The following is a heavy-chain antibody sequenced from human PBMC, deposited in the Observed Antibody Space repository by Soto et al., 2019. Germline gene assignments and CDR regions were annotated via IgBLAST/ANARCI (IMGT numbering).Heavy chain of an antibody. CDR1: GFTVSDNY. V-gene: IGHV3-53*02. J-gene: IGHJ3*02. Sequence: EVQLVETGGDLIQPGGSLRLSCAASGFTVSDNYMSWVRQAPGKGLEWVSVIYSAVSGGNTYYADSAKGRFTISRDHSKNTLYLQMNSLRAEDTAVYYCAREFSMAYCAFDIWGQGTMVTVSS. CDR2: IYSAVSGGNT. D-gene: IGHD2-8*01. CDR3: AREFSMAYCAFDI.